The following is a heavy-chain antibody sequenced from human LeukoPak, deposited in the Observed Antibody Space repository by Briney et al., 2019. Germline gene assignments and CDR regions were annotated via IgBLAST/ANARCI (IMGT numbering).Heavy chain of an antibody. CDR1: GYTFTSYG. D-gene: IGHD3-3*01. CDR3: ARSPQDTIFGVVIRTGNWFDP. Sequence: GASVKVSCKASGYTFTSYGISWVRRAPGQGLEWMGWISAYNGNTNYAQKLQGRVTMTTDTSTSTAYMELRSLRSDDTAVYYCARSPQDTIFGVVIRTGNWFDPWGQGTLVTVSS. CDR2: ISAYNGNT. V-gene: IGHV1-18*01. J-gene: IGHJ5*02.